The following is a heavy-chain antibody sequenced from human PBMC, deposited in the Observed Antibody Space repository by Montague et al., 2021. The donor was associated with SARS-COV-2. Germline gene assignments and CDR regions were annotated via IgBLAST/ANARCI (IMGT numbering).Heavy chain of an antibody. J-gene: IGHJ4*02. D-gene: IGHD1-1*01. CDR3: AKPLATGNYYY. CDR1: GGSISSSNYY. Sequence: SETLPLTCTVSGGSISSSNYYWGWVRQPPGKGLEWIGSISYRGDPYYNPSLRSRLTISVDTSQNQFSLKLSSVTAADTAVYYCAKPLATGNYYYWGQGTLVTVSS. CDR2: ISYRGDP. V-gene: IGHV4-39*01.